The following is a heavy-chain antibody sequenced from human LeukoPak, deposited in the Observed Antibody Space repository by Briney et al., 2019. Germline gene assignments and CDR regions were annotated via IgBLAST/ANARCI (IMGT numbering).Heavy chain of an antibody. D-gene: IGHD3-10*01. CDR1: GYTFTSYD. V-gene: IGHV1-8*01. CDR2: MNPNSGNT. CDR3: ARAEGSGYYFDY. J-gene: IGHJ4*02. Sequence: GASVKVSCKASGYTFTSYDINWVRQATGQGLEWMGWMNPNSGNTGYAQKFQGRVTMTRNTSISTAYMELGSLRSEDTAVYYCARAEGSGYYFDYWGQGTLVTVSS.